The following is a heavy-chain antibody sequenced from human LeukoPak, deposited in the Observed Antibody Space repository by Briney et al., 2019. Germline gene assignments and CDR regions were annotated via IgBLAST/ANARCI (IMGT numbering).Heavy chain of an antibody. D-gene: IGHD6-13*01. CDR2: IKQDGSEK. CDR1: GFSLSNYW. CDR3: ARGIIAAAGSYGAFDY. Sequence: GGSLRLSCAASGFSLSNYWMNWVRQAPGKGLEWVANIKQDGSEKNYVDSVKGRFSISRDNAKNSLYLQMNSLRAEDTAVYYCARGIIAAAGSYGAFDYWGQGTLVTVSS. J-gene: IGHJ4*02. V-gene: IGHV3-7*03.